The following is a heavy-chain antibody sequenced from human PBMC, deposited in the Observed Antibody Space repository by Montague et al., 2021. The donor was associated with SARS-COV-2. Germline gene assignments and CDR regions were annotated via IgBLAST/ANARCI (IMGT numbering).Heavy chain of an antibody. CDR1: SGSITSYY. V-gene: IGHV4-59*01. Sequence: SETLSLTCTVSSGSITSYYCSWVRHRQGKRLEWVGYIYYRGSTNYNHSLASRVTMSIDTSKNQFSLKLRSVTAADTAVYFCAREGLHNWFDPWGQGALVNVSS. CDR2: IYYRGST. J-gene: IGHJ5*02. CDR3: AREGLHNWFDP.